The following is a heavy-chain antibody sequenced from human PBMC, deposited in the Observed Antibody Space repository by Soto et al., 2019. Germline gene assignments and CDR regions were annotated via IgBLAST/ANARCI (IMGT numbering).Heavy chain of an antibody. Sequence: EVQLVESGGGLVQPGGSLRLSCAASGLTVTSNYMSWVRQAPRKGLEWVSVFYGGGSTAYADSVKGRFTTSRDNSKNTVYLHIHSVRAEDTAISYCARSWFGAWYFDLWGRGTLVSVSS. CDR2: FYGGGST. CDR1: GLTVTSNY. D-gene: IGHD3-10*01. CDR3: ARSWFGAWYFDL. V-gene: IGHV3-66*01. J-gene: IGHJ2*01.